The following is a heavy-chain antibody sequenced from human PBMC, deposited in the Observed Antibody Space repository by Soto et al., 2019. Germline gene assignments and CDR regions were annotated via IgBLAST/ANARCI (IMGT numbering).Heavy chain of an antibody. CDR2: ISGSGGST. CDR3: AKVEFTVTTSPHYYYGMDV. D-gene: IGHD4-17*01. J-gene: IGHJ6*02. Sequence: GGSLRLSCAASGFTFSSYAMSWVRQAPGKGLEWVSAISGSGGSTYYADSVKGRFTISRDNSKDTLYLQMNSLRAEDTAVYYCAKVEFTVTTSPHYYYGMDVWGQGTTVTVSS. V-gene: IGHV3-23*01. CDR1: GFTFSSYA.